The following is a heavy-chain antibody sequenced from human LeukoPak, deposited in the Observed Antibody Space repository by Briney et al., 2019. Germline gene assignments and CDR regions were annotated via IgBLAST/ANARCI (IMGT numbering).Heavy chain of an antibody. V-gene: IGHV2-5*01. D-gene: IGHD3-10*01. Sequence: SGPTLLQPTPTLTLTFTFSGFSFSTPGVGVGWIRQPPGKALEWLSLIDWHDEKRYTPSLNTRLTITNHTSKNQVLLTMTNMDPVDTATYYCAHRVDGSGTYTFDIWGQGTLVTVSS. CDR2: IDWHDEK. CDR3: AHRVDGSGTYTFDI. J-gene: IGHJ4*02. CDR1: GFSFSTPGVG.